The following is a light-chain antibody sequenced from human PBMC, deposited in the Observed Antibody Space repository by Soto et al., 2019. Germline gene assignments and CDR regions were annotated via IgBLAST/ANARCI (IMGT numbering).Light chain of an antibody. J-gene: IGLJ2*01. CDR2: SNN. CDR1: SSNIGSNT. CDR3: AAWADSLNVV. V-gene: IGLV1-44*01. Sequence: QSVLTQPPSASGTPGQRVTISCSGSSSNIGSNTVNWYQQLPGTAPKLLIYSNNQRPSGVPDRFSGSKSGTSASLAISGLQSEDEADYYCAAWADSLNVVFGGGTTVTVL.